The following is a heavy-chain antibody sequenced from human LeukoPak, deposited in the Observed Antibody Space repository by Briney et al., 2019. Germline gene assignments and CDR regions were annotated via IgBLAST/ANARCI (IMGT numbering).Heavy chain of an antibody. Sequence: GGSLRLSRAASGFTFSSYAMSWVRQAPGKGLEWVSAISGSGGSTYYADSVKGRFTISRDNSKNTLYLQMNSLRAEDTAVYYCAKDLGAVLRYFDWFREGGYYYYGMDVWGQGTTVTVSS. D-gene: IGHD3-9*01. V-gene: IGHV3-23*01. CDR3: AKDLGAVLRYFDWFREGGYYYYGMDV. CDR2: ISGSGGST. J-gene: IGHJ6*02. CDR1: GFTFSSYA.